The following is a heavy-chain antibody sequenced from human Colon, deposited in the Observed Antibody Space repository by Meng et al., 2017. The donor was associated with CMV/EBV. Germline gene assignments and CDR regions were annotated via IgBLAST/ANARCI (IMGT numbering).Heavy chain of an antibody. CDR3: ARDTGTTGTGSLFDY. V-gene: IGHV4-4*07. CDR2: IHTTDST. Sequence: QGQLHGPGPGLVKPSEPLSLTCTGSGGSIGSYYWNWMRQPDGKGLEWIGRIHTTDSTNYNPSLKSRVTISVDTSKNQFSLKLTSVTAADTAVYYCARDTGTTGTGSLFDYWGQGILVTVSS. CDR1: GGSIGSYY. J-gene: IGHJ4*02. D-gene: IGHD1-1*01.